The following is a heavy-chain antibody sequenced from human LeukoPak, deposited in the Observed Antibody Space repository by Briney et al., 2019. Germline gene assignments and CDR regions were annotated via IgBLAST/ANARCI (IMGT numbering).Heavy chain of an antibody. CDR2: IYYSGST. CDR3: ARLNDILTGYYRRYFDY. D-gene: IGHD3-9*01. V-gene: IGHV4-39*01. CDR1: GGSISSSSYY. Sequence: PSETLSLTRTVSGGSISSSSYYWGWIRQPPGKGLEWIGSIYYSGSTYYNPSLKSRVTISVDTSKNQFSLKLSSVTAADTAVYYCARLNDILTGYYRRYFDYWGQGTLVTVSS. J-gene: IGHJ4*02.